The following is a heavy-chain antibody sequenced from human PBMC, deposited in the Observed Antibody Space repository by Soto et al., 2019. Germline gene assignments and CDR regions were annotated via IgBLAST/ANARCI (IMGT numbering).Heavy chain of an antibody. Sequence: QVQLQESGPGLVKPSQTLSLTCTVSGGSFSVSDCYWTWIRQPPGKGLEWIGYIYYSGSTYYNPSLSGRVTISVDRSTSQFSLELSSVTAADTAVYYCARAYGDYDHYDSWGQGTLVTVPS. V-gene: IGHV4-30-4*01. CDR2: IYYSGST. CDR3: ARAYGDYDHYDS. D-gene: IGHD4-17*01. CDR1: GGSFSVSDCY. J-gene: IGHJ4*02.